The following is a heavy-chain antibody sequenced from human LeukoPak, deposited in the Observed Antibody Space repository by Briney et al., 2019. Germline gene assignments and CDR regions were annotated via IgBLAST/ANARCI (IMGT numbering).Heavy chain of an antibody. V-gene: IGHV3-33*01. CDR1: GFTFSSYG. D-gene: IGHD6-13*01. CDR2: IWYDGSNK. CDR3: AREAEVAAADLDY. Sequence: PGRSLRLSCAASGFTFSSYGMHWVRQAPGKGLEWVAVIWYDGSNKYYADSVKGRFTISRDNSKNTLYLQMNSLRAEDTAVYYCAREAEVAAADLDYWGQGTLVTVSS. J-gene: IGHJ4*02.